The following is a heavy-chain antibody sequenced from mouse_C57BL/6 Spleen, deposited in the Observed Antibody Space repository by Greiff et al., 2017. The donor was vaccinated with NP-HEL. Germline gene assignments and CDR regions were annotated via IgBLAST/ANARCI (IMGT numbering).Heavy chain of an antibody. CDR2: ISYDGSN. D-gene: IGHD2-3*01. V-gene: IGHV3-6*01. CDR3: ARADGYLYFDY. J-gene: IGHJ2*01. Sequence: EVQLQQSGPGLVKPSQSLSLTCSVTGYSITSGYYWNWIRQFPGNKLEWMGYISYDGSNNYNPSLKNRISITRDPSKNQFFLKLNSVTTEDTATYYCARADGYLYFDYWGQGTTLTVSS. CDR1: GYSITSGYY.